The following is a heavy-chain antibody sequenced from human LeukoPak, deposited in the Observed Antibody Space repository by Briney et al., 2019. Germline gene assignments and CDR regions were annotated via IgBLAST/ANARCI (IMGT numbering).Heavy chain of an antibody. D-gene: IGHD3-3*01. Sequence: GGSLRLSCAASAFTFSSYGMQWVRQAPGKGLEWVAIISYDGSTKYYADSVKGRFTISRDNSKNTLYLQMNSLRAEDTAVYYCAKATAQFLAYFDYWGQGTLVTVSS. CDR3: AKATAQFLAYFDY. J-gene: IGHJ4*02. V-gene: IGHV3-30*18. CDR2: ISYDGSTK. CDR1: AFTFSSYG.